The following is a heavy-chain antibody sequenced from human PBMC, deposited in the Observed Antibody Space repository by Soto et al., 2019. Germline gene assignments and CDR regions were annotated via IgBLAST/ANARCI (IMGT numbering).Heavy chain of an antibody. CDR3: ARDFIEYGDSGGFDQ. J-gene: IGHJ4*02. V-gene: IGHV3-33*01. D-gene: IGHD4-17*01. CDR2: LWSDGSNV. Sequence: QVQLVESGGGVVQPGTSLRLSCATSGFTFSRYAMHWVRQAPGKGLEWVAILWSDGSNVHYGDSVKGRFTISRDNSKNTLYLQMNVLRFEDTAVYSCARDFIEYGDSGGFDQWGQGTLVTVSS. CDR1: GFTFSRYA.